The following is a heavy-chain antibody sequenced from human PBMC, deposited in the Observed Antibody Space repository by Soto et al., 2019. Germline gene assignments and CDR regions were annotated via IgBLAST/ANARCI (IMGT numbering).Heavy chain of an antibody. CDR1: GFSFSTYG. CDR3: ARAGAAASGNPFEY. J-gene: IGHJ4*02. D-gene: IGHD6-13*01. V-gene: IGHV3-33*01. CDR2: IWFNGTNK. Sequence: PGGSLRLSCAASGFSFSTYGMHWVRQAPGKGLEWLAVIWFNGTNKYYADSVRGRFTISRDNSRNTLYLQMSSLTVEDTAVYYWARAGAAASGNPFEYWGQGTLVTVSS.